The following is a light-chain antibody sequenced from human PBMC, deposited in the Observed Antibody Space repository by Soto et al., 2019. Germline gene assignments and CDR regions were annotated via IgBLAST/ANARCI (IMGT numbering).Light chain of an antibody. Sequence: QSVLTQPPSASGTPGQRVTISCSGSSSNIGSNYVYWYQQIPGTAPKLLIYRNNQRPSGVPDRSSGSKSGTSASLAISGLRSEDEADYYCAAWDDSLSGVVFGGGPKLTVL. CDR1: SSNIGSNY. CDR3: AAWDDSLSGVV. CDR2: RNN. V-gene: IGLV1-47*01. J-gene: IGLJ2*01.